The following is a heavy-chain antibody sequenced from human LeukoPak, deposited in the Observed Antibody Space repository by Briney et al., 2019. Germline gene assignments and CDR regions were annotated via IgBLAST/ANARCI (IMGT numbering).Heavy chain of an antibody. V-gene: IGHV1-2*02. J-gene: IGHJ4*02. CDR3: ARDPLGEAAAGTWGDY. D-gene: IGHD6-13*01. CDR1: GYTFTGYY. Sequence: GASVKVSCKASGYTFTGYYMHWVRQAPGQGLEWMGWINPNSGGTNYAQKFQGRVTMTRDTSISTAYMELSRLRSDDTAVYYCARDPLGEAAAGTWGDYWGQGTLVTVSS. CDR2: INPNSGGT.